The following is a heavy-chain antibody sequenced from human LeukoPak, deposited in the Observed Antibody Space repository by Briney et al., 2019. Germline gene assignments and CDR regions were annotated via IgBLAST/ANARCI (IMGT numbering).Heavy chain of an antibody. J-gene: IGHJ4*02. CDR3: ARGRRELKYAPDY. CDR1: GASMRSETHY. D-gene: IGHD2-2*01. Sequence: SQTLSLTCNVSGASMRSETHYWSWLHQHPGKGPEWIAYIYYTAGAYYNPSLESRVSISLDASENQFSLKLSSVTAADTAVYYCARGRRELKYAPDYWGQGTLVTVSS. CDR2: IYYTAGA. V-gene: IGHV4-31*03.